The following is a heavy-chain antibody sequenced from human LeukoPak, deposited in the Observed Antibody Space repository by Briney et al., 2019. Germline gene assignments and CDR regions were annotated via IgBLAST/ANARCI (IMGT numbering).Heavy chain of an antibody. J-gene: IGHJ6*03. CDR1: GGSISSGNYY. Sequence: SQTLSLTCTVSGGSISSGNYYWSWIRQPAGKGLEWIGYIYYSGSTYYNPSLKSRVTISVDTSKNQFSLKLSSVTAADTAVYYCARVGRRCSSTSCRDYYMDVWGKGTTVTVSS. V-gene: IGHV4-31*03. CDR2: IYYSGST. D-gene: IGHD2-2*01. CDR3: ARVGRRCSSTSCRDYYMDV.